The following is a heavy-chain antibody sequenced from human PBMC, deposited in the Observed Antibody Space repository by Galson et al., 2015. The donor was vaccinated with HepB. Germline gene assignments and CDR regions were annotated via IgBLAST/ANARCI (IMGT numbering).Heavy chain of an antibody. J-gene: IGHJ4*02. CDR3: AKDHFLGAAAGTSYFDY. D-gene: IGHD6-13*01. V-gene: IGHV3-7*01. CDR1: GFTFSSYW. Sequence: SLRLSCAASGFTFSSYWMSWVRQAPGKGLEWVANIKQDGSEKYYVDSVKGRFTISRDNSKNTLYLQMNSLRAEDTAVYYCAKDHFLGAAAGTSYFDYWGQGTLVTVSS. CDR2: IKQDGSEK.